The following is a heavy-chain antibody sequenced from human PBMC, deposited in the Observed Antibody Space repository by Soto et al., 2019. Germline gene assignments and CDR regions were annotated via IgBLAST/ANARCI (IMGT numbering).Heavy chain of an antibody. J-gene: IGHJ4*02. Sequence: EVQLVESGGGLVQPGGSLRLSCAGSGFSISNYWMSWVRQAPGKGLEWVANINQDGSQKYYVDSVKGRFTISRDTAKNSVFLQMNSLRAEDTAVYYCAREIEGQGSYWGQGTLVTVSS. CDR3: AREIEGQGSY. CDR2: INQDGSQK. CDR1: GFSISNYW. V-gene: IGHV3-7*01.